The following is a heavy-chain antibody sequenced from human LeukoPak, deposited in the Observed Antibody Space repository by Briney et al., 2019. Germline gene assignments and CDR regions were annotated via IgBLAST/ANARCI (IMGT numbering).Heavy chain of an antibody. Sequence: GGSLRLSCAASGFTFSRFWMSWVRQAPGKGLEWVANIKEDGSEKFYVDSVKGRFTISRDNAKNSLYLQMNSLRAEDTALYYCARARGVNYGDYGYWGQGTLVTVSS. CDR1: GFTFSRFW. CDR3: ARARGVNYGDYGY. D-gene: IGHD4-17*01. V-gene: IGHV3-7*03. J-gene: IGHJ4*02. CDR2: IKEDGSEK.